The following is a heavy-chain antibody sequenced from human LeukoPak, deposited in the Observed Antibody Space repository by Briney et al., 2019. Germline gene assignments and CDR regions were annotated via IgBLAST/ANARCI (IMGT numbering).Heavy chain of an antibody. J-gene: IGHJ4*02. Sequence: GSLRLSCAASGFTFSSYNMNWVRQAPGKGLEWVSSISSSSGYIYYADSVRGRFTISRDNAKNSLYLQMNSLRAEDTAVYYCARDLMGIAYRGAFYYWGQGTLVTVSS. D-gene: IGHD6-13*01. CDR1: GFTFSSYN. V-gene: IGHV3-21*04. CDR2: ISSSSGYI. CDR3: ARDLMGIAYRGAFYY.